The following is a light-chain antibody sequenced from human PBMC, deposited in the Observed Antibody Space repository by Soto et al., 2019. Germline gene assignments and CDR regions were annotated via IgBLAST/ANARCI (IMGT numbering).Light chain of an antibody. J-gene: IGKJ3*01. CDR1: QSISSDH. V-gene: IGKV3-20*01. Sequence: TQSPGTLSLSPGERATLACRASQSISSDHLAWYQQRPGQSPRLLIYGASSRTTGVPDRFSGSGSGTDFTLTISRLEPEDFAVYYCQHYRSAPFTFGPGTKVDIK. CDR2: GAS. CDR3: QHYRSAPFT.